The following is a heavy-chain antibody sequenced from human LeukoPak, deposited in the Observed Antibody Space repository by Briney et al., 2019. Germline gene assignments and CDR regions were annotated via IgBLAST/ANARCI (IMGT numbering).Heavy chain of an antibody. D-gene: IGHD6-13*01. Sequence: PGGSLRLSCAASGFTFSSYAMSWVRQAPGKGLEWVSAISGSGGSTYYADSVKGRFTISRDNSKNTLYLQMNSLRAEDTAVYYCAKSPVGQQLVPRDYWGQGTLVTVSS. CDR2: ISGSGGST. CDR1: GFTFSSYA. CDR3: AKSPVGQQLVPRDY. V-gene: IGHV3-23*01. J-gene: IGHJ4*02.